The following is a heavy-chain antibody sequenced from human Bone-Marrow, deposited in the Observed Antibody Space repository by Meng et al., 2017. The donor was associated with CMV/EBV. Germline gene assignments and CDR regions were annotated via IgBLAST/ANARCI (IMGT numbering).Heavy chain of an antibody. V-gene: IGHV3-15*01. J-gene: IGHJ4*02. CDR1: GFTFSSYA. CDR2: IKSKTDGGTT. CDR3: TTPDYGIP. Sequence: LSCAASGFTFSSYATRWVRQAPGKGLEWVGRIKSKTDGGTTDYAAPVKGRFTISRDDSKNTLYLQMNSLKTEDTAVYYCTTPDYGIPWGQGTLVTVSS. D-gene: IGHD4-17*01.